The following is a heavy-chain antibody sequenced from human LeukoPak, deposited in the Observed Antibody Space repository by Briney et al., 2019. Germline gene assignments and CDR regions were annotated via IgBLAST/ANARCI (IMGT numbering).Heavy chain of an antibody. Sequence: ASVKVSCKASGYTFTSYYMHWVRQAPGQGLEWMGIIYPSGGSTSYAQKFQGRVTMTRDTSTSTVYMELSSLRSEDTAVYYCARGHYYCDSSGYYYFDYWGQGTLVTVSS. J-gene: IGHJ4*02. D-gene: IGHD3-22*01. CDR1: GYTFTSYY. V-gene: IGHV1-46*01. CDR3: ARGHYYCDSSGYYYFDY. CDR2: IYPSGGST.